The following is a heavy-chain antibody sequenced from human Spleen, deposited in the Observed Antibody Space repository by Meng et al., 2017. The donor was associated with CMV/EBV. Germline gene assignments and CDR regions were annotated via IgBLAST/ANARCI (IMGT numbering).Heavy chain of an antibody. D-gene: IGHD3-22*01. J-gene: IGHJ3*01. CDR1: GYSFSDYW. CDR3: ARPYVSSGLQVDAFGL. CDR2: IFPGDSDT. Sequence: GESLKISCTASGYSFSDYWIGWVRQMPGKGLEWMGIIFPGDSDTRYSPSFQGQVTISVDKSINTAYLQWSSLKSSDTAMYYCARPYVSSGLQVDAFGLWGQGTVVTVSS. V-gene: IGHV5-51*01.